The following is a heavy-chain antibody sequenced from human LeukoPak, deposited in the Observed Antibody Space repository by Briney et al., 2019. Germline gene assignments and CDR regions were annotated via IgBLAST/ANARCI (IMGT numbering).Heavy chain of an antibody. CDR3: ARVFSGTTGPFDY. CDR1: GGTFSSYA. V-gene: IGHV1-69*01. J-gene: IGHJ4*02. Sequence: ASVKVSCKASGGTFSSYAISWVRQAPGQGLEWMGGIIPIFGTANYAQKFQGRVTITADESTSTAYMELSSLRSEDTAVYYCARVFSGTTGPFDYWGQGTLVTVSS. D-gene: IGHD1-7*01. CDR2: IIPIFGTA.